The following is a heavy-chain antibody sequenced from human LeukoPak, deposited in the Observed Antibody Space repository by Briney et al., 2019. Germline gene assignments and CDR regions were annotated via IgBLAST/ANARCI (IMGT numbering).Heavy chain of an antibody. Sequence: GGSLRLSCAASGFTFSSYEMDWVRRAPGKGLEWVSYIGSSGGSRYYADSVKGRFTSSRDNAKNSLYLQMNSLRVEDTAVYYCAREDGDAFDIWGQGTMVRVSS. J-gene: IGHJ3*02. CDR3: AREDGDAFDI. CDR1: GFTFSSYE. V-gene: IGHV3-48*03. CDR2: IGSSGGSR. D-gene: IGHD5-24*01.